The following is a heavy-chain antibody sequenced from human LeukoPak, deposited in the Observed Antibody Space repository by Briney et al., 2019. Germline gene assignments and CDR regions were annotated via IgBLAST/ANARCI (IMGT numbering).Heavy chain of an antibody. V-gene: IGHV3-30*04. CDR3: ARDVTMVRGVIGY. D-gene: IGHD3-10*01. J-gene: IGHJ4*02. CDR2: ISNDESNK. Sequence: GGSLRLSCAASGFTFNNYAMHWVRQAPGKGLDWVAVISNDESNKYYADSVKGRFTISRDNSKNTLYLQMNSLRAEDTAVYYCARDVTMVRGVIGYWGQGTLVTVSS. CDR1: GFTFNNYA.